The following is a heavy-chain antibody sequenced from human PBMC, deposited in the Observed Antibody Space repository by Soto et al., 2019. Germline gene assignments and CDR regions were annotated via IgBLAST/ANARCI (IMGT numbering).Heavy chain of an antibody. CDR1: GGSVSSSSYY. Sequence: SEPLSLTCTVSGGSVSSSSYYWGWILHPPGKGLEWIGSIYYSGSTYYNPSLKSRVTISVDTSKNQFSLKLSSVTAADTAVYYCTTGDYYYDSTGPRGDYWGQGTLVTVSS. J-gene: IGHJ4*02. CDR3: TTGDYYYDSTGPRGDY. V-gene: IGHV4-39*03. D-gene: IGHD3-22*01. CDR2: IYYSGST.